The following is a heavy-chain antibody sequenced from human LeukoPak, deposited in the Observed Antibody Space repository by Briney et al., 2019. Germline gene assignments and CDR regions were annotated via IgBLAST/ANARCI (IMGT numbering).Heavy chain of an antibody. D-gene: IGHD6-13*01. CDR2: ISAYNGNT. J-gene: IGHJ4*02. CDR1: GYTFTSYG. CDR3: ASAIAAAGTWLDY. V-gene: IGHV1-18*01. Sequence: ASVKVSCKASGYTFTSYGISWVRQAPGQGLEWMGWISAYNGNTNYAQKFQGRVTMTMDTSTSTVYMELSSLRSEDTAGYYCASAIAAAGTWLDYWGQGTLVTVSS.